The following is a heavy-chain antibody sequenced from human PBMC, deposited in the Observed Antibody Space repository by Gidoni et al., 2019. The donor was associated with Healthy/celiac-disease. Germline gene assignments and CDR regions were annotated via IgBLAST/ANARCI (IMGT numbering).Heavy chain of an antibody. V-gene: IGHV3-33*01. J-gene: IGHJ4*02. Sequence: QVQLVESGGGVVQPGRSLRLSCAASGFNFSSYGMHWVRQAPGKGLEWVAVIWYDGSNKYYAGSVKGRFTISRDNSKNTLYLQMNSLRAEDTAVYYCAREGGFGELLMGYWGQGTLVTVSS. CDR3: AREGGFGELLMGY. D-gene: IGHD3-10*01. CDR2: IWYDGSNK. CDR1: GFNFSSYG.